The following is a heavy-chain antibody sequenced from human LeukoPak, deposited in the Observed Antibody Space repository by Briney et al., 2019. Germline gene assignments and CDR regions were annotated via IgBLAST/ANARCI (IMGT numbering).Heavy chain of an antibody. V-gene: IGHV4-38-2*02. CDR3: ARFNYYGSGSYYFDY. J-gene: IGHJ4*02. CDR2: IYHSGST. CDR1: GYSISSGYY. D-gene: IGHD3-10*01. Sequence: PSETLSLTCTVSGYSISSGYYWGWIRQPPGKGLGWIGSIYHSGSTYYNPSLKSRVTISVDTSKNQFSLKLSSVTAADTAVYYCARFNYYGSGSYYFDYWGQGTLVTVSS.